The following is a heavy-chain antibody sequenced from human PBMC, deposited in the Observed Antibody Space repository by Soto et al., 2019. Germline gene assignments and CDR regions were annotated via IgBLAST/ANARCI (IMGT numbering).Heavy chain of an antibody. J-gene: IGHJ1*01. D-gene: IGHD4-17*01. CDR1: GYTFTSYA. CDR3: ARSDYGDYVYFQH. V-gene: IGHV1-3*05. Sequence: QVQRVQSGAEEKKPGASVKVSCKASGYTFTSYAMHWVRQAPGQRLECMGWINAGNGNTKYSQKFQGRVTITRDTSASTAYMELSSLRSDDTAVYYCARSDYGDYVYFQHWGQGTLVTVSS. CDR2: INAGNGNT.